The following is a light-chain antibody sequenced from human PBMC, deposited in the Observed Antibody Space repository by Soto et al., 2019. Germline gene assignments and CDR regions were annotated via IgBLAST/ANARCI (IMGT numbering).Light chain of an antibody. CDR2: DVS. J-gene: IGKJ3*01. CDR3: QQSYSTQFA. CDR1: QDISNY. V-gene: IGKV1-39*01. Sequence: DLQMTQSPSFLPASVGDRFTNSCQASQDISNYLNWYQQKKGKAPKXXIYDVSNLETGVPSRFSGSGYGTDFTLTISSLQTEDFATYYCQQSYSTQFAFGPGIKVDIK.